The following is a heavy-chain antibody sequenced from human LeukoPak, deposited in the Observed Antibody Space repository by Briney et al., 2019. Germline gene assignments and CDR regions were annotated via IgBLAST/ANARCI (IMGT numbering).Heavy chain of an antibody. CDR1: GYTFTSYG. CDR3: ARGPYGSGSYYKFDY. J-gene: IGHJ4*02. Sequence: GASVKVSCKASGYTFTSYGISWVRQAPGQGLEWMGWISAYNGNTNYAQKLQGRVTMTTDTSTSTAYMELRSLRSDDTAVYYCARGPYGSGSYYKFDYWGQGTLVIVSS. CDR2: ISAYNGNT. D-gene: IGHD3-10*01. V-gene: IGHV1-18*01.